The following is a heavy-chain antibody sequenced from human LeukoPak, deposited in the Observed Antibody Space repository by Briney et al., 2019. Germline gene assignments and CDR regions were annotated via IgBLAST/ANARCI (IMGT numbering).Heavy chain of an antibody. CDR1: GYSFVGYG. D-gene: IGHD3-10*01. V-gene: IGHV1-18*01. J-gene: IGHJ4*02. CDR2: FNPENGNT. Sequence: ASVKVSCKASGYSFVGYGITWVRQAPGLGLEWMGWFNPENGNTNYAQKVQGRVTMTADTSTSTSYMELRSLRSDDTAVYYCARSLLWFGELSYYFDYWGQGTLVTVSS. CDR3: ARSLLWFGELSYYFDY.